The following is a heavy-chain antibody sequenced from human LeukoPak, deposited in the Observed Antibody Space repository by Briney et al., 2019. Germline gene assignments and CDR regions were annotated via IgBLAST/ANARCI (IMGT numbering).Heavy chain of an antibody. Sequence: SETLSLTCAVSGGSISSGGYSWSWIRQPPGKGREWIGYIYHSGSTYYNPSLKSRVTISVDRSKNQFSLKLSSVTAADTAVYYCARDGYQVYDAFDIWGQGTMVTVSS. D-gene: IGHD6-13*01. CDR2: IYHSGST. CDR1: GGSISSGGYS. J-gene: IGHJ3*02. V-gene: IGHV4-30-2*01. CDR3: ARDGYQVYDAFDI.